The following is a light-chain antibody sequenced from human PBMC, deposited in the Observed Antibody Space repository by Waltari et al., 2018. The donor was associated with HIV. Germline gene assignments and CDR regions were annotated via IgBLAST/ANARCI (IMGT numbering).Light chain of an antibody. CDR2: KAS. CDR1: QTISSW. Sequence: DIRMTQTPSTLSTSVGDRVTITCRASQTISSWLAWYQQKPGKAPKVLIYKASSLESGVASRFSGSGSGTEFTLTISSLQPDDSATYYYQQYLNYPYTFGQGTKVEIK. V-gene: IGKV1-5*03. CDR3: QQYLNYPYT. J-gene: IGKJ2*01.